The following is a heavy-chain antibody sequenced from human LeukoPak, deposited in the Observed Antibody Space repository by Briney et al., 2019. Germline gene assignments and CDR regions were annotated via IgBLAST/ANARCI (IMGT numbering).Heavy chain of an antibody. CDR3: ARASYCSGGSCYSDY. J-gene: IGHJ4*02. CDR2: FYASDGTS. D-gene: IGHD2-15*01. V-gene: IGHV1-46*01. CDR1: GYTFSSYY. Sequence: ASLKVSCKASGYTFSSYYIHWVRQAPGQGLEWMGIFYASDGTSRYAQKFQGRVTMTTDTSTSTAYMELRSLKSDDTAVYYCARASYCSGGSCYSDYWGQGTLVTVSS.